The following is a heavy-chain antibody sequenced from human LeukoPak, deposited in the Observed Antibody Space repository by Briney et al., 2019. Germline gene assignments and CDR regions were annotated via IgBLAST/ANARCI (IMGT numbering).Heavy chain of an antibody. J-gene: IGHJ4*02. CDR2: IYYSGNT. D-gene: IGHD4-17*01. Sequence: PSETLSLTCTVSGGSVSTSSYYWGWLRQPPGRGLEWIGSIYYSGNTYYNPSLKSRVTISVDTSKNQFSLKLSSVTAADTAVYYCARNQRDYLFDYWVQGTLVTVSS. V-gene: IGHV4-39*01. CDR1: GGSVSTSSYY. CDR3: ARNQRDYLFDY.